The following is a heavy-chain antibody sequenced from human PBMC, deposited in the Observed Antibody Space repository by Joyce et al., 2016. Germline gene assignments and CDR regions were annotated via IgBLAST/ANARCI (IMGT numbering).Heavy chain of an antibody. CDR2: VDPNSGGT. D-gene: IGHD1-14*01. J-gene: IGHJ4*02. V-gene: IGHV1-2*02. Sequence: QVQMVQSGPEVKKPGASVRVSCKASGYTFSDHDIHWVRQAPGQGLEWMGWVDPNSGGTNYAQKFQGRVTMTRDTSITTAYRELTRLTSDDTAVYYCARVGSSGPPEAGYYFDYWGRGSLVTVSS. CDR3: ARVGSSGPPEAGYYFDY. CDR1: GYTFSDHD.